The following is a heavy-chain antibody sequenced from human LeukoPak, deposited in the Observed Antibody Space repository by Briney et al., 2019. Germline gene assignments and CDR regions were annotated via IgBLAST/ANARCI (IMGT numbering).Heavy chain of an antibody. J-gene: IGHJ4*02. CDR3: AKDSYNWNYGLFDY. V-gene: IGHV3-30*02. D-gene: IGHD1-7*01. CDR2: IRYDGSNK. Sequence: PGGSLRLSCAASGFTFSSYGMHWVRQAPGKGLEWVAFIRYDGSNKYYADSVKGRFSISRDSSKNTLYLQMNSLRAEDTAIYYCAKDSYNWNYGLFDYWGQGTLVTVSS. CDR1: GFTFSSYG.